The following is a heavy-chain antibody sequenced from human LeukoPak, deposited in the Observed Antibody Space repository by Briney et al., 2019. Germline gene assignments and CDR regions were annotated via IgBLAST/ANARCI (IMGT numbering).Heavy chain of an antibody. CDR3: ATDTSGSYALGAFDI. CDR1: GYTLTELS. V-gene: IGHV1-24*01. D-gene: IGHD1-26*01. CDR2: FDPEDGET. J-gene: IGHJ3*02. Sequence: GASVKVSCKVSGYTLTELSMHWVRQAPGKGLEWMGGFDPEDGETIYAQKFQGRVTMTEDTSTDTAYMELSSLRSEDTAVYYCATDTSGSYALGAFDIWGQGTMVTVSS.